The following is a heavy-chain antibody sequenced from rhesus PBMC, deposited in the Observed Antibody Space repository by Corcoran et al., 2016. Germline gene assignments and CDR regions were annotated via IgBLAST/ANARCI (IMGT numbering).Heavy chain of an antibody. Sequence: QLQLQESGPGLVKPSETLSLTCAVSGGSISSNYWNWTRNPPGKELECIGRISGRCGNHDYTPSLKIRVTISTHPTKNQFSLKLTFVTAADTAVYYCVIGGVGGGFDYWGQGVLVTVSS. CDR1: GGSISSNY. V-gene: IGHV4-173*01. J-gene: IGHJ4*01. D-gene: IGHD2-21*01. CDR3: VIGGVGGGFDY. CDR2: ISGRCGNH.